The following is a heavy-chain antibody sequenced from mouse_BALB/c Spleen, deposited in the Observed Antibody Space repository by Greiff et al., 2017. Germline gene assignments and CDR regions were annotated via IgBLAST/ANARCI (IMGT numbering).Heavy chain of an antibody. CDR1: GFTFSSYT. CDR2: ISNGGGST. D-gene: IGHD1-1*01. V-gene: IGHV5-12-2*01. J-gene: IGHJ3*01. CDR3: ARQLDYGSSSAFAY. Sequence: VQLKESGGGLVQPGGSLKLSCAASGFTFSSYTMSWVRQTPEKRLEWVAYISNGGGSTYYPDTVKGRFTISRDNAKNTLYLQMSSLKSEDTAMYYCARQLDYGSSSAFAYWGQGTLVTVSA.